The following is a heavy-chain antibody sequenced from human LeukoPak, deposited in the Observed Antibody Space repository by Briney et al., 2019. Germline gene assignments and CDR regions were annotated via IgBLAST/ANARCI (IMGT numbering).Heavy chain of an antibody. CDR2: IIPIFGTA. J-gene: IGHJ6*04. CDR3: ARGGYSYGYYYYGMDV. D-gene: IGHD5-18*01. Sequence: SVKVSCKASGGTFSSYAISWVRQAPGQGLEWMGGIIPIFGTANYAQKFQGRVTITADESTNTAYMELSSLRSEDTAVYYCARGGYSYGYYYYGMDVWGKGTTVTVSS. V-gene: IGHV1-69*01. CDR1: GGTFSSYA.